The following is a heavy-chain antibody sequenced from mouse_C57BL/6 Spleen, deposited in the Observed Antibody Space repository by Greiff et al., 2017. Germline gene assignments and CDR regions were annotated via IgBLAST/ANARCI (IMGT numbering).Heavy chain of an antibody. CDR1: GYAFTNYL. J-gene: IGHJ3*01. D-gene: IGHD2-4*01. V-gene: IGHV1-54*01. Sequence: QVQLQQSGAELVRPGTSVKVSCKASGYAFTNYLIEWVKQRPGQGLEWIGVINPGSGGTNYNEKFKGKATLTADKSSSTAYMQLSSLTSEDSAVYFCAGRRYDYAAYWGQGTLVTVSA. CDR2: INPGSGGT. CDR3: AGRRYDYAAY.